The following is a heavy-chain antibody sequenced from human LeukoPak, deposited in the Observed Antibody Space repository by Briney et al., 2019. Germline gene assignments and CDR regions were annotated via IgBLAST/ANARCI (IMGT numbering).Heavy chain of an antibody. D-gene: IGHD2-2*02. CDR2: INTSGSTT. CDR1: GFTFSDYY. J-gene: IGHJ3*02. V-gene: IGHV3-11*01. CDR3: ARQRVDCSSTSCYRGYAFDI. Sequence: GGSLRLSCAASGFTFSDYYMSWIRQAPGKGLEWVSDINTSGSTTDSADSVKGRFTISRDNAKNSLYLQMNSLRADDAAVYFCARQRVDCSSTSCYRGYAFDIWGQGTMVTVSS.